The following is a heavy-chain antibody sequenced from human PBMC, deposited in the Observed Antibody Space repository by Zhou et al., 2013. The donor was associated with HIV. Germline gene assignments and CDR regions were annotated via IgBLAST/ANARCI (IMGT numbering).Heavy chain of an antibody. D-gene: IGHD3-22*01. J-gene: IGHJ6*02. V-gene: IGHV1-2*02. CDR1: GYTFNGYY. CDR2: INPNTGGT. CDR3: ARAGDYYDSSGSLGYYGMDV. Sequence: QVQLVQSGAEVKKPGASVKVSCKASGYTFNGYYIYWVRQAPGQGLEWMGWINPNTGGTNYAQKFQGRVTMTRDTSISTAYMELSRLRSDDTAVYYCARAGDYYDSSGSLGYYGMDVWGQGTTVTVSS.